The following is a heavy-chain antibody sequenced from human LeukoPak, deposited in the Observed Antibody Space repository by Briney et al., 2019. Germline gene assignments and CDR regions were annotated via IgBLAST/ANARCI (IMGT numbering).Heavy chain of an antibody. V-gene: IGHV3-7*01. J-gene: IGHJ4*02. D-gene: IGHD3-10*01. CDR1: GFTFSSYW. CDR2: IKQDGSEK. CDR3: ARESSGAVGYFDY. Sequence: PGRSLRLSCAASGFTFSSYWMSWVRQAPGKGLEWVANIKQDGSEKYYVDSVKGRFTISRDNAKNSLYLQMNSLRAEDTAVYYCARESSGAVGYFDYWGQGTLVTVSS.